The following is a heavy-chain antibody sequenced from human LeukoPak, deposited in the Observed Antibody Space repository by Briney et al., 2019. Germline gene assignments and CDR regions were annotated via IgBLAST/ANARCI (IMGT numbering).Heavy chain of an antibody. J-gene: IGHJ4*02. Sequence: PGGSLRLSCAASGFTFSRYWMHWVRQAPGKGLMWVSRISPDGSTTLYADSVKGRFTISRDNAKNTLYLQMNSLGAEDTAVYYCSRPYCSSTSCFPGFDYWGQGTLVTVSS. CDR1: GFTFSRYW. CDR3: SRPYCSSTSCFPGFDY. CDR2: ISPDGSTT. V-gene: IGHV3-74*03. D-gene: IGHD2-2*01.